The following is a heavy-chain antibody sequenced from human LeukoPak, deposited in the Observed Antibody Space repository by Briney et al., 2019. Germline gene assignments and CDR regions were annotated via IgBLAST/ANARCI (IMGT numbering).Heavy chain of an antibody. CDR3: ARDHGSSGWYEIDY. V-gene: IGHV3-7*01. CDR1: GFTFRSYW. Sequence: SGGSLRLSCAVSGFTFRSYWMSWVRQAPGKGLEWVANIKQDGSEKYYVDSVKGRFTTSRDNAKNSLYLQMNSLRAEDTAVYYCARDHGSSGWYEIDYWGQGTLVTVSS. CDR2: IKQDGSEK. D-gene: IGHD6-19*01. J-gene: IGHJ4*02.